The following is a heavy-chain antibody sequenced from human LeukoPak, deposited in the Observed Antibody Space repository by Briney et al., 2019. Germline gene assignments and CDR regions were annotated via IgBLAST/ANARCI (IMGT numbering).Heavy chain of an antibody. CDR2: IWYDACNK. CDR3: AREGHYYDIRGYYTGYFDY. D-gene: IGHD3-22*01. CDR1: GFTFSSYV. Sequence: GWSLRLSCAASGFTFSSYVMHWVRQARGRGLEGVAVIWYDACNKFYADSVKDRFTISRDNHKNTLYLQMNKLRAEYGPVYDCAREGHYYDIRGYYTGYFDYWGQGTLVTVSS. J-gene: IGHJ4*02. V-gene: IGHV3-33*01.